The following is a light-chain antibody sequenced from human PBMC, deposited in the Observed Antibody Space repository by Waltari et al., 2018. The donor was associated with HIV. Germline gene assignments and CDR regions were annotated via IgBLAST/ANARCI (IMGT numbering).Light chain of an antibody. CDR2: DVR. V-gene: IGLV2-23*02. Sequence: QSALTQPASVSGSPGQSITISCTATSSDVGGYNYVSWYQQHPGKAPNLMIYDVRKRPSGVSNRFSGSKSGNTASLTISGLQAEDEADYYCCSYAGSSIVVFGGGTKLTVL. CDR3: CSYAGSSIVV. CDR1: SSDVGGYNY. J-gene: IGLJ2*01.